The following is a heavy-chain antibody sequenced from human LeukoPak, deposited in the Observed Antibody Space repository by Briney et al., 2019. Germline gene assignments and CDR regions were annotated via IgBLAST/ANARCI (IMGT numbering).Heavy chain of an antibody. CDR3: QSRFLEWLLDY. CDR2: IYYGGYT. Sequence: SETLSLTCTVSGGSITGGSYYWGWIRQPPGKGLEWIGSIYYGGYTYYNPSLKSRVTISVDTSKNQFSLKLSSVTAADTAIYYCQSRFLEWLLDYWGQGTLVTVSS. CDR1: GGSITGGSYY. J-gene: IGHJ4*02. V-gene: IGHV4-39*01. D-gene: IGHD3-3*01.